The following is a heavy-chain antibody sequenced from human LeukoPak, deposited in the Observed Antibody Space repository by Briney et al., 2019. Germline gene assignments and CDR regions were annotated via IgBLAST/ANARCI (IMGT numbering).Heavy chain of an antibody. V-gene: IGHV4-59*10. D-gene: IGHD1-26*01. Sequence: SETLSLTCAVYGGSFSGYYWSWIRQPAGKGLEWIGRIYTSGSTNYNPSLKSRVTMSVDTSKNQFSLKLSSVTAADTAVYYCARTIVGATTDAFDIWGQGTMVTVSS. CDR2: IYTSGST. CDR1: GGSFSGYY. CDR3: ARTIVGATTDAFDI. J-gene: IGHJ3*02.